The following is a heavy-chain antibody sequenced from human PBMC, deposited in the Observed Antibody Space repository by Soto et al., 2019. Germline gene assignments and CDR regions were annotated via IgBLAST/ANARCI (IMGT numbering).Heavy chain of an antibody. CDR1: GFTFRSYW. CDR2: INSDGNST. V-gene: IGHV3-74*01. D-gene: IGHD3-10*01. CDR3: ARAGESGYYYIDV. Sequence: ELQMVESGGGLVQPGGSLRLSCAASGFTFRSYWMYWVRQAPGNGLVWVSLINSDGNSTSYADYVKGRFTICRDSATNPLYLQMNSLRAEGMAVYYCARAGESGYYYIDVWGKGTKVTVSS. J-gene: IGHJ6*03.